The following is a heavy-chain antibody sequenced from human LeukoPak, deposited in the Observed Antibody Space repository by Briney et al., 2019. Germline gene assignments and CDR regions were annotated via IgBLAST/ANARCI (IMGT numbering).Heavy chain of an antibody. D-gene: IGHD7-27*01. Sequence: GGSLRLSCAASGFTFSSYSMNWVRQAPGKGLEWVSSISSSSSYIYYADSVKGRFTISRDNAKNSLYLQMNSLRAEDTAVYYCASDLTGYDAFDIWGQGTMVTVSS. J-gene: IGHJ3*02. CDR2: ISSSSSYI. CDR1: GFTFSSYS. V-gene: IGHV3-21*01. CDR3: ASDLTGYDAFDI.